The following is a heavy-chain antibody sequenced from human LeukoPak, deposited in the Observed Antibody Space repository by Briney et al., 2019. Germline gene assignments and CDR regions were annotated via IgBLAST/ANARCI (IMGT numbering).Heavy chain of an antibody. CDR3: ARSSSAHWDY. V-gene: IGHV3-21*01. D-gene: IGHD3-22*01. CDR2: ISSSSSYI. Sequence: GGSLRLSCAASGFTFSSYSMNWVRRAPGKGLEWVSSISSSSSYIYYADSVKGRFTISRDNAKNSLYLQMNSLRAEDTAVYYCARSSSAHWDYWGQGTLVTVSS. CDR1: GFTFSSYS. J-gene: IGHJ4*02.